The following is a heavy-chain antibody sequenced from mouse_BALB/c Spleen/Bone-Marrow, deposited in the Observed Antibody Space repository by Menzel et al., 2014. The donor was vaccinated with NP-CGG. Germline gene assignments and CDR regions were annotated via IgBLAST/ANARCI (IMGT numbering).Heavy chain of an antibody. CDR2: ISSGGSYT. J-gene: IGHJ4*01. Sequence: EVKLVESGGGLVEPGGSLKLSCAASGFTFSSYAMSWVRQSPEKRLEWVVEISSGGSYTYYPDTVTGRFTISRDNAKNTPYLEMSSLRSEDTAMYYCARDHYGYYTMDYWGQGTSVTVSS. CDR1: GFTFSSYA. V-gene: IGHV5-9-4*01. D-gene: IGHD1-2*01. CDR3: ARDHYGYYTMDY.